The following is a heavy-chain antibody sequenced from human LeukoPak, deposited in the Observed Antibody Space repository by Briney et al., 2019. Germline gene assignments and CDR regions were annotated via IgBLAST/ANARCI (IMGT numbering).Heavy chain of an antibody. V-gene: IGHV1-18*01. D-gene: IGHD2-15*01. J-gene: IGHJ4*02. CDR3: ARDTPGLAKLFDY. CDR2: ISGYTGAT. CDR1: GYTFTSYG. Sequence: ASVKASCKASGYTFTSYGISWVRQAPGQGLEWMGWISGYTGATHYSVKLQDRLTVTTDTSTNTAYMELRSLRSADTAVYFCARDTPGLAKLFDYWGQGTLVTVSS.